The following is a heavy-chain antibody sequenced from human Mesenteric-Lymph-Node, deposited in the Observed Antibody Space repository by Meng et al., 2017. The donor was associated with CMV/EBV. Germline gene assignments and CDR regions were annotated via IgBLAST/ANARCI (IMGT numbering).Heavy chain of an antibody. CDR3: ARHKRFCGGSGCYFDFDY. CDR2: IYWDDDK. J-gene: IGHJ4*02. D-gene: IGHD2-15*01. Sequence: LTACGVGEDWIRQPPGKALEWLALIYWDDDKRYRPSLRNRLTITKDTSKSQVVLTMTNLDPVDTATYYCARHKRFCGGSGCYFDFDYWGQGALVTVSS. CDR1: LTACGVG. V-gene: IGHV2-5*02.